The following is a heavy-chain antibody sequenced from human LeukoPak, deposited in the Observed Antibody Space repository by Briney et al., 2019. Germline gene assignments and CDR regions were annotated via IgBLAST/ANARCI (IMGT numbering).Heavy chain of an antibody. CDR1: GGSISSSSYY. CDR3: ARVKSGDFWSGYPEYNWFDP. D-gene: IGHD3-3*01. CDR2: IYYIGST. V-gene: IGHV4-39*07. Sequence: SETLSPTCTVSGGSISSSSYYWGWIRQPPGKGLEWIGGIYYIGSTYYNPSLKSRVTISVDTSKNQFSLKLSSVTAADTAVYYCARVKSGDFWSGYPEYNWFDPWGQGTLVTVSS. J-gene: IGHJ5*02.